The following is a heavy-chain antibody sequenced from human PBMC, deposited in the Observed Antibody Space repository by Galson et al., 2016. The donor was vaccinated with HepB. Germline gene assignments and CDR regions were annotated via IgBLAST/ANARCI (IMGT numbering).Heavy chain of an antibody. CDR3: ATDSSARGYFDY. D-gene: IGHD3-22*01. J-gene: IGHJ4*02. CDR2: VYYNGVT. V-gene: IGHV4-34*01. Sequence: SETLSLTCGVSGGSFIGYYWVWIRQPPGQGLEWIGEVYYNGVTDYSPALASRLIISRDNSKNTLYLQMNSLRAEDTAVYYCATDSSARGYFDYWGQGTLVTVSS. CDR1: GGSFIGYY.